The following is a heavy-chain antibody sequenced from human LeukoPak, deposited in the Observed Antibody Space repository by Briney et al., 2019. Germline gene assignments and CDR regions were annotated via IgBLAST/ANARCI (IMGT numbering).Heavy chain of an antibody. D-gene: IGHD3-10*01. CDR3: ARYHSYYGSGSPWGA. CDR1: GFTFSDYY. J-gene: IGHJ5*02. V-gene: IGHV3-11*04. Sequence: PGGSLRLSCAASGFTFSDYYMSWIRQAPGKGLEWLSYISSSGATIYYADSVKGRFTISRDNAKNSLYLQMNNLRAEDTAVYYCARYHSYYGSGSPWGAWGQGTLVTVSS. CDR2: ISSSGATI.